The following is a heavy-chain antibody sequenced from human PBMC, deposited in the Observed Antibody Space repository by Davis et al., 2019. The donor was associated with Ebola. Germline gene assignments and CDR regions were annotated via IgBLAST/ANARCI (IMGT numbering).Heavy chain of an antibody. CDR3: ARPSDSSGYKVDY. CDR1: GYTSSNYW. J-gene: IGHJ4*01. D-gene: IGHD3-22*01. CDR2: IYVGDSDT. Sequence: GESLKISCKGSGYTSSNYWIGWVRQMPGKGLEWMGVIYVGDSDTRYSPSFQGQVTISVDKSISTAYLQWSSLKASDTATYYCARPSDSSGYKVDYWGHGTLVTVSS. V-gene: IGHV5-51*01.